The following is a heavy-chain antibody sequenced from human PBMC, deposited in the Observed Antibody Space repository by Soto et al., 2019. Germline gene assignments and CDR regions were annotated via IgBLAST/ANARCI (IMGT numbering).Heavy chain of an antibody. CDR1: GYTFVSYG. Sequence: QIQLVQSAAEVKKPGASVKVSCKTSGYTFVSYGISWVRQAPGQCLEWMGWISPYNGNTNFAQRFRGRDTLTTDTYTDIVYVYLGTLNPYDTSVYYCAMHQNFFDSSGYYDYSGQAVLITVSS. CDR3: AMHQNFFDSSGYYDY. J-gene: IGHJ4*02. V-gene: IGHV1-18*04. CDR2: ISPYNGNT. D-gene: IGHD3-22*01.